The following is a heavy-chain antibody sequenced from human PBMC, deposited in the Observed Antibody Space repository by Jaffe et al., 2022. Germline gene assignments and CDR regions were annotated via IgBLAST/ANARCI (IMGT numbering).Heavy chain of an antibody. CDR1: GGTFSSYA. CDR3: ARAAGRPGIAVAGTRMNWFDP. V-gene: IGHV1-69*05. CDR2: IIPIFGTA. J-gene: IGHJ5*02. Sequence: QVQLVQSGAEVKKPGSSVKVSCKASGGTFSSYAISWVRQAPGQGLEWMGGIIPIFGTANYAQKFQGRVTITTDESTSTAYMELSSLRSEDTAVYYCARAAGRPGIAVAGTRMNWFDPWGQGTLVTVSS. D-gene: IGHD6-19*01.